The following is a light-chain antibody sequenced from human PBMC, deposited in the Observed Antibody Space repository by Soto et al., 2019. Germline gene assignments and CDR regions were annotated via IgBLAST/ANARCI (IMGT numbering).Light chain of an antibody. CDR3: QQRSNWPS. J-gene: IGKJ4*01. Sequence: EIVLTQSPATLSLSPGERATLSCRASQSVGSYLAWYQQKPGQAPRLLIYDASNRATGIPARFSGSGSGTDFTLTISSLEPEDFAVYYCQQRSNWPSFGGGTTGDIK. CDR2: DAS. CDR1: QSVGSY. V-gene: IGKV3-11*01.